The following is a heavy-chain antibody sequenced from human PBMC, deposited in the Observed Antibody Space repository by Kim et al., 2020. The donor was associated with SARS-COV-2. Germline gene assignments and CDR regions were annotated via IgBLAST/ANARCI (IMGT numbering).Heavy chain of an antibody. CDR2: IKSKTDGGTT. Sequence: GGSLRLSCAASGFTFSNAWMSWVRQAPGKGLEWVGRIKSKTDGGTTDYAAPVKGRFTISRDDSKNTLYLQMNSLKTEDTAVYYCTTDLFPQTTEKVRRVYWGQGTLVTVSS. J-gene: IGHJ4*02. CDR1: GFTFSNAW. CDR3: TTDLFPQTTEKVRRVY. D-gene: IGHD4-17*01. V-gene: IGHV3-15*01.